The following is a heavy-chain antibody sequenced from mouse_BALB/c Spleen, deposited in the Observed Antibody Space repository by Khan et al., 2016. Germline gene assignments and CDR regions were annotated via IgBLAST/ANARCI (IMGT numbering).Heavy chain of an antibody. CDR3: ARSGDGYDY. CDR1: GYAFSIYW. V-gene: IGHV1-80*01. Sequence: VQLLESGAELVRPGSSVKISCKASGYAFSIYWMNWVKQRPGQGLEWIGQIYPGDGDTDYNGKFKDKATLTADKSSSTAYMQLSSLTSEDSAVYFCARSGDGYDYWGQGTTLTVSS. CDR2: IYPGDGDT. D-gene: IGHD2-3*01. J-gene: IGHJ2*01.